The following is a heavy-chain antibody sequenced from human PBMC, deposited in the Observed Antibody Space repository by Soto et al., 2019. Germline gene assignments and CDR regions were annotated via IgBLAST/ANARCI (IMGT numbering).Heavy chain of an antibody. D-gene: IGHD6-19*01. CDR1: GFTFSDYY. Sequence: QVQLVESGGGLVKPGGSLRLSCAASGFTFSDYYMSWIRQAPGRGLEWVSYISSSSSYTNYADSVKGRFTISRDNAKNSLYLQMNGLRAEDTAVYYCARENSIAVAGARYTARRYYLDFWGQGTLVTVPS. V-gene: IGHV3-11*06. CDR3: ARENSIAVAGARYTARRYYLDF. CDR2: ISSSSSYT. J-gene: IGHJ4*02.